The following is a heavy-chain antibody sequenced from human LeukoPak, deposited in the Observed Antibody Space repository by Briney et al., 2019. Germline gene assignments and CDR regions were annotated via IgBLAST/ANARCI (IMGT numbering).Heavy chain of an antibody. CDR2: INPSGGST. V-gene: IGHV1-46*01. J-gene: IGHJ4*02. CDR1: GCTFTSYY. D-gene: IGHD2-2*01. Sequence: PGASVKVSCKASGCTFTSYYMHWVRQAPGQGLEWMGIINPSGGSTSYAQKFQGRVTMTRDTYTSTVYMELSSLRSEDTAVYYCARAGIVVVPAAMPPGYWGQGTLVTVSS. CDR3: ARAGIVVVPAAMPPGY.